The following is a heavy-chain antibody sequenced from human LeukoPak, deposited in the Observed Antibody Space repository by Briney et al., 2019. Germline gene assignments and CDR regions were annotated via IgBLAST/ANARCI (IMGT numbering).Heavy chain of an antibody. CDR3: AKDADIVVVPAAINYYGMDV. Sequence: GGSLRLSCAASGLTFSRYSMNWVRQAPGKGLEWVSYIGSVTTTIYYADSVKGRFTISRDNSKNTLYLQMNSLRAEDTAVYYCAKDADIVVVPAAINYYGMDVWGQGTTVTVSS. CDR2: IGSVTTTI. V-gene: IGHV3-48*01. CDR1: GLTFSRYS. D-gene: IGHD2-2*01. J-gene: IGHJ6*02.